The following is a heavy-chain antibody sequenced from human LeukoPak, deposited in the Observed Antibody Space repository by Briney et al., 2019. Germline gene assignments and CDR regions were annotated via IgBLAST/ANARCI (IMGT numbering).Heavy chain of an antibody. CDR2: ISAYNGNT. V-gene: IGHV1-18*01. J-gene: IGHJ6*02. D-gene: IGHD3-22*01. CDR3: ARAGRSDSSGYYYYYYGMDV. CDR1: GYTFTSYG. Sequence: ASVKVSCKAPGYTFTSYGISWVRQAPGQGLEWMRWISAYNGNTNYAQKLQGRVTMTTDTSTSTAHMELRSLRSDDTAVYYCARAGRSDSSGYYYYYYGMDVWGQGTTVTVSS.